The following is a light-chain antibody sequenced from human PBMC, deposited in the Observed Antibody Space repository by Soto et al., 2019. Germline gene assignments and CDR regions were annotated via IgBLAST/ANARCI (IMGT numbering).Light chain of an antibody. CDR3: QNYNSAPRT. Sequence: DIQMTQSPSSLSASIGDRVTISCRASQGISNDLAWYQQKPGKVPYLLIYAASTSHSGVPSRFRGSGSGTDFPLTISSLQPEDGATYYCQNYNSAPRTLGQGTKVDIK. CDR2: AAS. CDR1: QGISND. V-gene: IGKV1-27*01. J-gene: IGKJ1*01.